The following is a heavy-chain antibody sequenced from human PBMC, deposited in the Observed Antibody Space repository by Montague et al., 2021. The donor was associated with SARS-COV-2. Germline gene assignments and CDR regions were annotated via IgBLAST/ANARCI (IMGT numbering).Heavy chain of an antibody. Sequence: SETLSLTCAVYGGSFSGYYWNWIRQPPGKGLEWIGEINHSGSTNYNPSLKSRVTMSVDTSKNQFSLKLSFVTAADTAVYYCARGARQGYGFGLGSFDSWGQGTLVTVSS. J-gene: IGHJ4*02. CDR1: GGSFSGYY. D-gene: IGHD3-10*01. CDR2: INHSGST. V-gene: IGHV4-34*01. CDR3: ARGARQGYGFGLGSFDS.